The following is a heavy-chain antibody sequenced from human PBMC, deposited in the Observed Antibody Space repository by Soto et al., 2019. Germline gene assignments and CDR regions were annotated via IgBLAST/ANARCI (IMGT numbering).Heavy chain of an antibody. CDR1: GFTFSTHA. D-gene: IGHD3-16*01. V-gene: IGHV3-48*02. CDR3: ARDARNADYDY. J-gene: IGHJ4*02. Sequence: EVQLVESGGGLVQPGGSLRLSCAVSGFTFSTHAMNWVRQAPGKGLEWVAYIHGTRSIIYYADSVKGRFTISRDNAKNSLFLQRDSLRDEDTAVYYCARDARNADYDYWGQGTLVTVPS. CDR2: IHGTRSII.